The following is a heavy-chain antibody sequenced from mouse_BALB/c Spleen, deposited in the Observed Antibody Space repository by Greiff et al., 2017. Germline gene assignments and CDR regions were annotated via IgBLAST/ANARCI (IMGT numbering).Heavy chain of an antibody. CDR1: GYSITSDYA. CDR3: ARSGWLPYYYAMDY. CDR2: ISYSGST. Sequence: EVKLMESGPGLVKPSQSLSLTCTVTGYSITSDYAWNWIRQFPGNKLEWMGYISYSGSTSYNPSLKSRISITRDTSKNQFFLQLNSVTTEDTATYYCARSGWLPYYYAMDYWGQGTSVTVSS. V-gene: IGHV3-2*02. D-gene: IGHD2-3*01. J-gene: IGHJ4*01.